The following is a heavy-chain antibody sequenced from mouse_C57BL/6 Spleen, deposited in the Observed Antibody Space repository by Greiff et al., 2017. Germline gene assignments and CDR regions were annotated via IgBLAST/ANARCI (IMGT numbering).Heavy chain of an antibody. J-gene: IGHJ4*01. CDR1: GYTFTSYG. CDR2: IYPRSGNT. CDR3: ARRLGREDYAMDY. Sequence: QVQLQQSGAELARPGASVKLSCTASGYTFTSYGISWVKQRPGQGLEWIGEIYPRSGNTYYNAKFKGKATLTADKSSSTAYMELRSLTSEDAAVYCCARRLGREDYAMDYWGQGTSVTVSS. D-gene: IGHD4-1*01. V-gene: IGHV1-81*01.